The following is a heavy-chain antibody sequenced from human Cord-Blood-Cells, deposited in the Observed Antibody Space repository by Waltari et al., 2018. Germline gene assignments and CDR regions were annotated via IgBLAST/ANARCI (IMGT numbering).Heavy chain of an antibody. CDR1: GGSISRSNW. D-gene: IGHD6-6*01. CDR2: IYHSGST. V-gene: IGHV4-4*02. Sequence: QVQLQESGPGLVKPSGTLSLTCAVSGGSISRSNWWSWVRQPPGKGLAWIGEIYHSGSTNYNPFLKSRVTISVDKSKNQFSLKLSSVTAADTAVYYCACKQLEGDWYFDLWGRGTLVTVSS. CDR3: ACKQLEGDWYFDL. J-gene: IGHJ2*01.